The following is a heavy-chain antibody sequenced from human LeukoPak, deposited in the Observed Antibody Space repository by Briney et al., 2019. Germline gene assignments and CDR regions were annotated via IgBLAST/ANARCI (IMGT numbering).Heavy chain of an antibody. D-gene: IGHD3-10*01. CDR3: ARVMWFGDLSQSVFDY. CDR2: INNGGRT. V-gene: IGHV4-34*01. Sequence: SETLSLACAVYGGSFSGYYWSWIRQPPGKGLEWIAEINNGGRTNDNPSLESRVTISVDTSKNQFSLNVRSVTAADTAVYYCARVMWFGDLSQSVFDYWGQGNLVTVSS. CDR1: GGSFSGYY. J-gene: IGHJ4*02.